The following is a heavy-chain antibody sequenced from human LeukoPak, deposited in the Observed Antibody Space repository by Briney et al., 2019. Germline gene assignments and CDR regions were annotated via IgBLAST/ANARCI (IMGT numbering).Heavy chain of an antibody. CDR1: GFTFSSYW. Sequence: GGSLRLSCAASGFTFSSYWMSWVRQAPGKGLEWVANMKQDGSEKYYVDSVEGRFTIARDNAKNSVYLQMNSLRAEDTAVYYCAKSIPSSSWYSKYYFDYWGQGTLVTVSS. CDR3: AKSIPSSSWYSKYYFDY. V-gene: IGHV3-7*01. J-gene: IGHJ4*02. CDR2: MKQDGSEK. D-gene: IGHD6-13*01.